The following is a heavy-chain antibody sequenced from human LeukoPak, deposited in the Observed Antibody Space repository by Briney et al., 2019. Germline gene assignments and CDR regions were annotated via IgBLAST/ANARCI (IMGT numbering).Heavy chain of an antibody. V-gene: IGHV5-51*01. CDR1: GYIFTSYW. CDR3: ARPACSSTSCYLYFQY. J-gene: IGHJ1*01. D-gene: IGHD2-2*01. Sequence: GESLKISCKASGYIFTSYWIGWVRQMPGKGLEWMAIIYPANSDTRYSPSFQGQVTISADKSISTAYLQWSSLKASDIAMYYCARPACSSTSCYLYFQYWGQGTLVTVSS. CDR2: IYPANSDT.